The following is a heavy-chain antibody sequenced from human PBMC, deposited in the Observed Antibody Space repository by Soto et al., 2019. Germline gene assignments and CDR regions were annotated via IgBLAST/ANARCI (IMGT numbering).Heavy chain of an antibody. CDR3: ASVVVSAIRRRYYFDY. V-gene: IGHV4-38-2*01. J-gene: IGHJ4*02. D-gene: IGHD2-21*02. Sequence: SEPLSVTCAVSGYSISSCYYWGWIRQPPGKGLEWSGSIYHSGSTYYNQSLQSRVTISVDTSKNQFSLKLSSEHAPDSAVYYCASVVVSAIRRRYYFDYWGQGTLVTVSS. CDR2: IYHSGST. CDR1: GYSISSCYY.